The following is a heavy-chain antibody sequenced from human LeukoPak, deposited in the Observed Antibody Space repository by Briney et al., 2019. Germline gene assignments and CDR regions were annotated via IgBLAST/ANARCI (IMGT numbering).Heavy chain of an antibody. D-gene: IGHD6-19*01. CDR1: GFTFSSYA. V-gene: IGHV3-23*01. CDR2: ISASGGST. J-gene: IGHJ1*01. CDR3: ATHPRQWSVPEYFQH. Sequence: PGGSLRLSCAASGFTFSSYAMTWVRQAPGKGLEWVSAISASGGSTHYADSVKGRFTISRDDSKNTLCLQMNSLRAEDTAVYYCATHPRQWSVPEYFQHWGQGTLVTVSS.